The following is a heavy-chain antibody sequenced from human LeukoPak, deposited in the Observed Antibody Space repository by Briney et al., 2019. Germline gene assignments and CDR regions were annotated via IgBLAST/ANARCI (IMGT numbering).Heavy chain of an antibody. Sequence: GGSLRLSCAASGFTFSGSAMHWVRQASGKGLEWVGRIRSKANSYATSYAASVKGRFTISRDDSKNTAYLQMNSLKTEDTAVYYCTSAAGSEGDYWGQGTLVTVSS. CDR1: GFTFSGSA. V-gene: IGHV3-73*01. CDR3: TSAAGSEGDY. J-gene: IGHJ4*02. CDR2: IRSKANSYAT. D-gene: IGHD6-13*01.